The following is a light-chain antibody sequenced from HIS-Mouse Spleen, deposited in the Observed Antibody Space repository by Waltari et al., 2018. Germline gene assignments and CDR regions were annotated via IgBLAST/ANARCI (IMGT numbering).Light chain of an antibody. CDR1: QSLLHSNGYNY. Sequence: MVTTQSPLSLHVPPVEPALMSCRSIQSLLHSNGYNYLDWYLRKPGQSPQLLIYLGSNRASGVPDRFSGSGSGTDFTLKISRVEAEDVGVYYCMQALQTPITFGQGTRLEIK. CDR2: LGS. J-gene: IGKJ5*01. V-gene: IGKV2-28*01. CDR3: MQALQTPIT.